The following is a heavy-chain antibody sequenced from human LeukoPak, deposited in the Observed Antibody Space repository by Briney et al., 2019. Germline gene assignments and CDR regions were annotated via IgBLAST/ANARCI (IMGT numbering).Heavy chain of an antibody. Sequence: GGSLRLSCAASGFVFSSYAMTWVRQAPGKGLQWLSSISGRGGTTFFADSVKGRFTISRDNSKHTMYLQMSSLRVDDAAVYFCAKDRGYDFSYGMDHWGQGTTVSVSS. V-gene: IGHV3-23*01. CDR2: ISGRGGTT. CDR1: GFVFSSYA. D-gene: IGHD3-3*01. CDR3: AKDRGYDFSYGMDH. J-gene: IGHJ6*02.